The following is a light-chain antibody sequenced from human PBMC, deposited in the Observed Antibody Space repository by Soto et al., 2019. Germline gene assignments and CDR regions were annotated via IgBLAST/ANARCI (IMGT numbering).Light chain of an antibody. CDR2: DAS. CDR3: QQYNSSSWT. Sequence: DIQMTQSPSTLAASLGDRVTINSRASQSISSWLAWYQQKPGKAPKILIYDASSLESGVPSRFRGSGSGTEFTLTISSLQPDDFETYYCQQYNSSSWTFGQGTKVDIK. CDR1: QSISSW. J-gene: IGKJ1*01. V-gene: IGKV1-5*01.